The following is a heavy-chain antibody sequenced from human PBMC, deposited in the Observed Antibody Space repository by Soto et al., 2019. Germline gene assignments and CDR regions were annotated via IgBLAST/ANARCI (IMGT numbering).Heavy chain of an antibody. CDR3: ARDGGSSSWYDY. CDR1: GYTFASYA. Sequence: SVKVSCKASGYTFASYAISWMRQAPGQGLESMGGIIPIFGTANYAQKLQGRVTITADESTSTAYMELSSLRSEDTAVYYCARDGGSSSWYDYWGQGTLVTVSS. J-gene: IGHJ4*02. D-gene: IGHD6-13*01. CDR2: IIPIFGTA. V-gene: IGHV1-69*13.